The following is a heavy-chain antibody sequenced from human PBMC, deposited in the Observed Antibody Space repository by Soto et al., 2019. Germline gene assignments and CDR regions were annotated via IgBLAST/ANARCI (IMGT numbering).Heavy chain of an antibody. CDR1: GFTFSNYA. CDR2: IWYDETKK. Sequence: QERLVESGGGVVQPGTSLRLSCAASGFTFSNYAMHWVRQAPGMGLEWVAVIWYDETKKYYADSVKGRVTISRDSSKNTVDLQMNGRRAEDTGVYYCAGDDYGMDVWGQGTTVTVSS. J-gene: IGHJ6*02. CDR3: AGDDYGMDV. V-gene: IGHV3-33*01.